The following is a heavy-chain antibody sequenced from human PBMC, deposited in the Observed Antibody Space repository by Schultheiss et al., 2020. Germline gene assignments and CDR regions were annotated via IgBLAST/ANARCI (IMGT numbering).Heavy chain of an antibody. J-gene: IGHJ5*02. D-gene: IGHD2-2*01. CDR2: IYYSGST. CDR1: GGSISSYY. V-gene: IGHV4-59*12. CDR3: ARAGVVVPAAVYNWFDP. Sequence: SETLSLTCTVSGGSISSYYWSWIRQPPGKGLEWIGSIYYSGSTNYNPSLKSRVTISVDKSKNQFSLKLSSVTAADTAVYYCARAGVVVPAAVYNWFDPWGQGTLVTVSS.